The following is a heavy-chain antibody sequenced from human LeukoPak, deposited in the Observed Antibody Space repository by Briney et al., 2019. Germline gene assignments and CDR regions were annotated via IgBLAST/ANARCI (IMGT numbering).Heavy chain of an antibody. J-gene: IGHJ4*02. CDR2: IYHSGST. CDR1: GGSISSSSYY. Sequence: SETLSLTCTVSGGSISSSSYYWGWIRQPPGKGLEWIGSIYHSGSTYYNPSLKSRVTISVDTSKNQFSLKLSSVTAADTAVYYCARDQVGYSYGGSQFDYWGQGTLVTVSS. CDR3: ARDQVGYSYGGSQFDY. D-gene: IGHD5-18*01. V-gene: IGHV4-39*07.